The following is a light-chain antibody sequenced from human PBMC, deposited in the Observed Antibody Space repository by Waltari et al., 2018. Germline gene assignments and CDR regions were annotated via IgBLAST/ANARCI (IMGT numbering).Light chain of an antibody. Sequence: EIVLTQSPGTLALSPGERATLSCRASQSVSRALAWYQQKPGQAPRLLIYDASSRTTGIPDRFRGSGSGTDFSLTISRVEPEDFAVYYCQMYVRLPVTFGQGTKVEVK. V-gene: IGKV3-20*01. CDR3: QMYVRLPVT. CDR1: QSVSRA. J-gene: IGKJ1*01. CDR2: DAS.